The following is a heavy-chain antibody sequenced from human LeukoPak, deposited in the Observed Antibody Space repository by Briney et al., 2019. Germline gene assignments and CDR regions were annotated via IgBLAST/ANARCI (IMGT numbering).Heavy chain of an antibody. CDR1: GFTFSSYA. J-gene: IGHJ5*02. V-gene: IGHV3-23*01. CDR2: ISGSGGST. CDR3: AKDRLPSVDYDYDWGSYRPNRFDP. Sequence: GGSLRLSCAASGFTFSSYAMSWVRQAPGKGLEWVSAISGSGGSTYYADSVKGRFTISRDNSKNTLYLQMNNLRAEYTAVYYCAKDRLPSVDYDYDWGSYRPNRFDPWGQGTLDTVSS. D-gene: IGHD3-16*02.